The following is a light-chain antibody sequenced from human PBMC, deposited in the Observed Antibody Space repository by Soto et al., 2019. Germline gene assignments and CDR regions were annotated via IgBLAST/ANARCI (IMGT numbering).Light chain of an antibody. J-gene: IGKJ1*01. CDR1: QSVSTS. CDR2: DAS. V-gene: IGKV3-11*01. Sequence: SVLAQAPVALALSPGERAVLSCRASQSVSTSLAWYQHKPGQAPRLFIYDASKRAPGIPARFSGSGSGTDFTLTISSLEPEDFAVYYCQVRDVWPSFGQGTKV. CDR3: QVRDVWPS.